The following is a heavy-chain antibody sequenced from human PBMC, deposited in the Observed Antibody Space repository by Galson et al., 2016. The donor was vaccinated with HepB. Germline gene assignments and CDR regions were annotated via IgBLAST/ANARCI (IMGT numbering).Heavy chain of an antibody. CDR1: GGSISSSSYY. D-gene: IGHD3-3*01. V-gene: IGHV4-39*01. J-gene: IGHJ4*02. CDR3: ARLAGGSLEWLLYFDY. Sequence: SETLSLTCTVSGGSISSSSYYWGWIRQPPGKGLEWIGGIYYSGSTYYNPSLHSRVTISVDTSKNQFSLKVNSVTAADTAVYYCARLAGGSLEWLLYFDYWGQGTLVTVSS. CDR2: IYYSGST.